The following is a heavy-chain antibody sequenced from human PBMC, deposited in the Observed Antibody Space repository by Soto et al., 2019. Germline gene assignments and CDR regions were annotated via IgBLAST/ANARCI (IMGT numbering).Heavy chain of an antibody. V-gene: IGHV4-30-4*01. Sequence: SETLSLTCTVSGGSISSGDYYWSWIRQPPGKGLEWIGYIYYSGSTYYNPSLKSRVTISVDTSKNQFSLKLSSVTAADTAVYYCARVDLPDYGDYSYYFDYWGQGTLVTVSS. CDR1: GGSISSGDYY. D-gene: IGHD4-17*01. CDR3: ARVDLPDYGDYSYYFDY. CDR2: IYYSGST. J-gene: IGHJ4*02.